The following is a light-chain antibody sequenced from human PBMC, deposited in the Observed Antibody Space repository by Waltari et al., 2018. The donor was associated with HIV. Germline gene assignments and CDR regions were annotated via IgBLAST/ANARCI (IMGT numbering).Light chain of an antibody. CDR1: PNISSY. CDR3: QQSYSTPLT. CDR2: AAS. J-gene: IGKJ4*01. V-gene: IGKV1-39*01. Sequence: IQMTHSPSSLSASVGDRVTITCRASPNISSYLNWYQQKSGKAPKRLTSAASNLQSVVASRVSGSGAGTDFTLTLSSLQPGDFATYCCQQSYSTPLTFGGGTKVEIK.